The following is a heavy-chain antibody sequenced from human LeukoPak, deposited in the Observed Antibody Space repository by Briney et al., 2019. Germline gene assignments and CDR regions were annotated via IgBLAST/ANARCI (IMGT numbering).Heavy chain of an antibody. D-gene: IGHD3-3*01. J-gene: IGHJ5*02. V-gene: IGHV4-30-4*08. Sequence: SQTLSLTCTVSGGSISSGDYYWSWLRQPPGTGLEWIGYIYYSGSTYYNPSLKSRVTISVDTSKNQFSLKLSSVTAADTAVYYCARDLGSRGSGLYWFDPWGQGTLVTVSS. CDR2: IYYSGST. CDR1: GGSISSGDYY. CDR3: ARDLGSRGSGLYWFDP.